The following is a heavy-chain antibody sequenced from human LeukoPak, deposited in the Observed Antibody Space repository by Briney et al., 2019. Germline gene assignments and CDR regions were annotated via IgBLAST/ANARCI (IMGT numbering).Heavy chain of an antibody. D-gene: IGHD2-2*01. CDR3: ARAYCSSTSCYGGGFDY. J-gene: IGHJ4*02. Sequence: GGSLRLSCAASGFTFSSYAMHWVRQAPGKGLEWVAVISYDGSNKYYADSVKGRFTISRDNSKNTLYLQMNSLRAEDTAVYYCARAYCSSTSCYGGGFDYWGQGTLVTVSS. V-gene: IGHV3-30*04. CDR2: ISYDGSNK. CDR1: GFTFSSYA.